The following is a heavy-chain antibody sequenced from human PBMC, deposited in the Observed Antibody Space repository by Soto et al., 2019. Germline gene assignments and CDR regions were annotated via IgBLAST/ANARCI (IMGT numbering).Heavy chain of an antibody. CDR3: ARHYDLGWFDP. V-gene: IGHV4-59*08. D-gene: IGHD3-3*01. CDR1: GGSISSYY. CDR2: IYYSGST. Sequence: SETLSLTCTVSGGSISSYYWSWIRQPPGKGLEWIGYIYYSGSTNYNPSLKSRVTISVDTPKNQFSLKLSSVTAADTAVYYCARHYDLGWFDPWGQGTLVTVSS. J-gene: IGHJ5*02.